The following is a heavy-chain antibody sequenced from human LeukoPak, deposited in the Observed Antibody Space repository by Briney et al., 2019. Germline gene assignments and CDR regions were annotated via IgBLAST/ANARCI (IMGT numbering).Heavy chain of an antibody. D-gene: IGHD4-17*01. Sequence: SVKVSCTASGGTFSGYAISWVRQAPGQGLEWMGGIIPIFGTANYAQKFQGRVTITADESTSTAYMELSSLRSEDTAVYYCATAPTVTTVDYWGQGTLVTVSS. CDR3: ATAPTVTTVDY. CDR2: IIPIFGTA. V-gene: IGHV1-69*13. CDR1: GGTFSGYA. J-gene: IGHJ4*02.